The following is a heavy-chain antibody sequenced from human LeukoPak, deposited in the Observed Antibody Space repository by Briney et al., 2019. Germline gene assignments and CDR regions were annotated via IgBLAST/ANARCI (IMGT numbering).Heavy chain of an antibody. CDR3: ATGDYCSSTSCYAFDI. Sequence: ASVKVSCKVSGYTLTELSMHWVRQAPGKGLEWMGGFDPEDGEKIYAQKFQGRVTMTEDTSTDTAYMELSSLRSEDTAVYYCATGDYCSSTSCYAFDIWGQGTMVTVSS. D-gene: IGHD2-2*01. J-gene: IGHJ3*02. V-gene: IGHV1-24*01. CDR1: GYTLTELS. CDR2: FDPEDGEK.